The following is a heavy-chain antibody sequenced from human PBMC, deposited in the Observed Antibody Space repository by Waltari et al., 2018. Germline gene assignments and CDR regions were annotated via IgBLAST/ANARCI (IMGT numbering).Heavy chain of an antibody. CDR3: ARGGGYSGYDLY. D-gene: IGHD5-12*01. Sequence: QLQLQESGPGLVKPSETLSLTCTVSGGSIRSSSYYWGWIRQPPGKGLEWIGSIYYSGSTYYNPSLKSRVTISVDTSKNQFSLKLSSVTAADTAVYYCARGGGYSGYDLYWGQGTLVTVSS. CDR1: GGSIRSSSYY. J-gene: IGHJ4*02. V-gene: IGHV4-39*07. CDR2: IYYSGST.